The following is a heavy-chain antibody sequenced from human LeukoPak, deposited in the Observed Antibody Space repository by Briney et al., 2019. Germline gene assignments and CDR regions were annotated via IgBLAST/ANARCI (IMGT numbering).Heavy chain of an antibody. D-gene: IGHD4-17*01. CDR3: ARRTATVTLDY. Sequence: PSETLSLTCTVSGGSISSSSYYWGWIRQPPGKGLEWIGSIYYSGSTYYNPSLKSRVTISVDTSKNQFSLKLSSVTAADTAVYYCARRTATVTLDYWGQGTLVTVFS. V-gene: IGHV4-39*01. CDR2: IYYSGST. CDR1: GGSISSSSYY. J-gene: IGHJ4*02.